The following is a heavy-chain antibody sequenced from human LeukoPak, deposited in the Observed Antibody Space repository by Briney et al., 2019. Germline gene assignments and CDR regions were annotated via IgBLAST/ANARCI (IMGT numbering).Heavy chain of an antibody. CDR1: GFTFSSYG. J-gene: IGHJ6*04. D-gene: IGHD3-10*01. Sequence: GGSLRLSCAASGFTFSSYGMHWVRQAPGKGLEWVAFIRYDGSNKSYADSVKGRFTISRDNSKNTLYLQMNSLRTEDTAVYYCAKDSYYYGSGSFYSDADVWGKGTTVTVSS. V-gene: IGHV3-30*02. CDR2: IRYDGSNK. CDR3: AKDSYYYGSGSFYSDADV.